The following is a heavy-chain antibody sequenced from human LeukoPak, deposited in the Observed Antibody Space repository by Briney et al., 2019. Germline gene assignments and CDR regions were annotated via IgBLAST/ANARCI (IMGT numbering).Heavy chain of an antibody. D-gene: IGHD3-22*01. CDR3: ARSHYYDSSGSHNNWFDP. Sequence: PSETLSLTCAVYGGSFSGYYWSWLRQPPGKGLEWIGEINHSGSTNSNPSLKSRVTISVDTSRNQFSLKLNSVTAADTALYYCARSHYYDSSGSHNNWFDPWGQGTLVTVSS. CDR1: GGSFSGYY. V-gene: IGHV4-34*01. CDR2: INHSGST. J-gene: IGHJ5*02.